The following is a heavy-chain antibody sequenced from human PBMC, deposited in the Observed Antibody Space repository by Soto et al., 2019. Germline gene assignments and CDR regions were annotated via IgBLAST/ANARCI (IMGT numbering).Heavy chain of an antibody. CDR2: IYTSGST. CDR3: ARESYDARSGRGMDV. J-gene: IGHJ6*02. D-gene: IGHD3-22*01. V-gene: IGHV4-4*07. Sequence: QVQLQESGPGLVKPSETLSLTCTVSGGSISSYYWSWIRQPAGKGLEWIGRIYTSGSTNYNPSLKSRVTMSVDTSKYQFSLKLSSVTAADTAVYYCARESYDARSGRGMDVWGQGTTVTVSS. CDR1: GGSISSYY.